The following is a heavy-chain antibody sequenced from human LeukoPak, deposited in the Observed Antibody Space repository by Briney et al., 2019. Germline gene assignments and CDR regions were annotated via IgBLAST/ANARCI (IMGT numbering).Heavy chain of an antibody. J-gene: IGHJ4*02. D-gene: IGHD5-12*01. CDR3: TRGYSGYGNFDR. Sequence: PGGSLRLSCAAIGFTSNYWMHWVRQAPGKGLVWVSRISGDGSTTFYADSVKGRFTISRDNSKNTLYLQMNSLRAEDTAVYYCTRGYSGYGNFDRWGQGTLVTVSS. CDR2: ISGDGSTT. V-gene: IGHV3-74*01. CDR1: GFTSNYW.